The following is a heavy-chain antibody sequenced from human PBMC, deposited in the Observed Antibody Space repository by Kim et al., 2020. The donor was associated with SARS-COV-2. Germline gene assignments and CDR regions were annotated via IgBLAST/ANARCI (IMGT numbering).Heavy chain of an antibody. CDR2: IYYSGST. CDR1: GGSISSYY. V-gene: IGHV4-59*01. Sequence: SETLSLTCTVSGGSISSYYWSWIRQPPGKGLEWIGYIYYSGSTNYNPSLKSRVTISVDTSKNQFSLKLSSVTAADTAVYYCARVGAYDSSGIDYWGQGTLVTVSS. J-gene: IGHJ4*02. CDR3: ARVGAYDSSGIDY. D-gene: IGHD3-22*01.